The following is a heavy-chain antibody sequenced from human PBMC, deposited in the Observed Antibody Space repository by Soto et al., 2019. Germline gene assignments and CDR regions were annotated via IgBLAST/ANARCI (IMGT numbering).Heavy chain of an antibody. D-gene: IGHD3-10*01. Sequence: SLRLSCAASGFTFSSYAMHWVRHTPGKGLEWVAVISHDGSNKYYADSVKGRFTISRDNSKNTLYLQMNSLRAEDTALYYCARATRDYYGSGSYDYYYYGMDVWGQGTTVTVSS. V-gene: IGHV3-30-3*01. CDR1: GFTFSSYA. CDR3: ARATRDYYGSGSYDYYYYGMDV. J-gene: IGHJ6*02. CDR2: ISHDGSNK.